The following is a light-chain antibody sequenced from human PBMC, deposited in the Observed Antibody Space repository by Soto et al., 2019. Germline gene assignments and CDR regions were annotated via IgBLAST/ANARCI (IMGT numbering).Light chain of an antibody. V-gene: IGKV1-5*03. CDR2: KAS. Sequence: IRITQSPSSLSASTGDRVTITCLASQTISSWLAWYQQKPGKAPKLLIYKASTLKSGVPSRFSGSGSGTEFTLTISSLQPDDFATYYCQHYNSYSEAFGQGTKVDIK. CDR1: QTISSW. J-gene: IGKJ1*01. CDR3: QHYNSYSEA.